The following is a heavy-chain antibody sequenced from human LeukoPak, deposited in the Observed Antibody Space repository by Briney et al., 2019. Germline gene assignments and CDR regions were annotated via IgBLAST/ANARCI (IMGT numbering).Heavy chain of an antibody. CDR3: ARETGSGRVLY. D-gene: IGHD2-15*01. CDR2: IYYSGST. Sequence: SETLSLTCAVYGGSFSGYYWSWIRQHPGKGLEWIGYIYYSGSTYYNPSLKSRVTISVDTSKNQFSLKLSSVTAADTAVYYCARETGSGRVLYWGQGTLVTVSS. V-gene: IGHV4-31*11. J-gene: IGHJ4*02. CDR1: GGSFSGYY.